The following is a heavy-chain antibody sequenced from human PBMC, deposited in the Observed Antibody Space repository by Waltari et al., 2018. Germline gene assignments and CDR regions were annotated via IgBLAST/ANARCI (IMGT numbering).Heavy chain of an antibody. CDR1: GGSLSTSNW. J-gene: IGHJ4*02. Sequence: QVHLQESGPGLVTPSGTLSLTCAVSGGSLSTSNWWTWVRQPPGKGRGWVGEIFHGGNTNYNPPPKSRVTISLDKSRNQFSLGLSSVTAADTAVYYCARLGYCGSTRCGGFDYWGQGTLVTVSS. D-gene: IGHD2-2*01. CDR3: ARLGYCGSTRCGGFDY. CDR2: IFHGGNT. V-gene: IGHV4-4*02.